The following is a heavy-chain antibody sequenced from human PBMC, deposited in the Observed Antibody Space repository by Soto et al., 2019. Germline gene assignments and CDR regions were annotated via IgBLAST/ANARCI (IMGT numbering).Heavy chain of an antibody. V-gene: IGHV6-1*01. CDR2: TYYRSKWYN. J-gene: IGHJ3*02. Sequence: SQTLSLTCAISGDSVSSNSAAWNWIRQSPSRGLEWLGRTYYRSKWYNDYAVSVKSRITINPDTSKNQFSLQLNSVTPEDTAVYYCARGYCTNGVCYTGAFDIWGQGTMVTVSS. D-gene: IGHD2-8*01. CDR1: GDSVSSNSAA. CDR3: ARGYCTNGVCYTGAFDI.